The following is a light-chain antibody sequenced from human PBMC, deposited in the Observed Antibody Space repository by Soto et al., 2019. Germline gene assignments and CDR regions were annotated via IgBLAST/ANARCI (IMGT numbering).Light chain of an antibody. V-gene: IGKV3-15*01. CDR1: QGVSSN. J-gene: IGKJ1*01. Sequence: EVVMTQSPATLSVSPGDTATLSCRASQGVSSNLAWYQQKSGQAPRLLIYGASTRATGVPARFSGSGSGTEFTLTISRLQSEDFAVYYCQQYYNWPRTFGQGTKVDI. CDR2: GAS. CDR3: QQYYNWPRT.